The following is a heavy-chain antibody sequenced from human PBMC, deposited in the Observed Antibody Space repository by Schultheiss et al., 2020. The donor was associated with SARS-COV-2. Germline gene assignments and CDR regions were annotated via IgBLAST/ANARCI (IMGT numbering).Heavy chain of an antibody. J-gene: IGHJ6*02. V-gene: IGHV3-23*01. CDR2: ISGSGGST. D-gene: IGHD6-19*01. CDR1: GFTFSSYA. Sequence: GESLKISCAASGFTFSSYAMSWVRQAPGKGLEWVSAISGSGGSTYYADSVKGRFTISRDNSKNTLYLQMNSLRAEDTAVYYCARTISGRSPKQWLVQDGMDVWGQGTTVTVSS. CDR3: ARTISGRSPKQWLVQDGMDV.